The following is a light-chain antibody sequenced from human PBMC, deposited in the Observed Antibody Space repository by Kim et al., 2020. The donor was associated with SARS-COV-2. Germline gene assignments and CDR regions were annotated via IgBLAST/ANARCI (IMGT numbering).Light chain of an antibody. V-gene: IGKV3-20*01. CDR2: GAS. J-gene: IGKJ1*01. CDR3: QQYHSSPRT. CDR1: PSVSSSR. Sequence: SPVERATLSCRASPSVSSSRLAWYQQKLGQAPMLLIYGASSRATGVPDRFSGSGSGTDFTLTISRLQPEDFAVYYCQQYHSSPRTFGQGTKVDIK.